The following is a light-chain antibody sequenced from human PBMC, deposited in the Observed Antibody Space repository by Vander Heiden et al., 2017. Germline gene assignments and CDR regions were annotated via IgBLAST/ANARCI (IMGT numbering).Light chain of an antibody. Sequence: QSALPHPASVSGFPGQSITISCTGTSNDVCGYNEVSWYQQRPGKAPELMIYDVSTRPSGVSNRFSGSKSGNTSSLTISGLQAEDEADYYCSAYTSSHTLVFGGGTKLTVL. V-gene: IGLV2-14*03. CDR1: SNDVCGYNE. CDR3: SAYTSSHTLV. J-gene: IGLJ3*02. CDR2: DVS.